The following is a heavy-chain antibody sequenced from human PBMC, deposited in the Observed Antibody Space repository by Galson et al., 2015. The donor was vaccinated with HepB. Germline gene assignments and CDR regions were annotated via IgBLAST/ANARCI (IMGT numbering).Heavy chain of an antibody. Sequence: SLRLPCAASGFTLSRYGMHWVRQAPGKGLEWVAVIWYDGSNKYYADSVKGRFTISRDNSKNTLYLQMNSLRAEDTAVYYCAREREFDYYDSSGYYYGPTQVAFDYWGQGTLVTVSS. CDR1: GFTLSRYG. CDR2: IWYDGSNK. D-gene: IGHD3-22*01. V-gene: IGHV3-33*01. CDR3: AREREFDYYDSSGYYYGPTQVAFDY. J-gene: IGHJ4*02.